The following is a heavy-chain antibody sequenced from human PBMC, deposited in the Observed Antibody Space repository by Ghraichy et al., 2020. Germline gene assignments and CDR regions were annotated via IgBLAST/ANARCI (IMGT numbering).Heavy chain of an antibody. J-gene: IGHJ4*02. D-gene: IGHD3-22*01. Sequence: GGSRRLSGAASGFTFSSYAMHWVRQAPGKGLEWVAVISYDGSNKYYADSVKGRFTISRDNSKNTLYLQMNSLRAEDTAVYYCARDVTMIVVVFGFDYWGQGTLVTVSS. CDR2: ISYDGSNK. CDR1: GFTFSSYA. CDR3: ARDVTMIVVVFGFDY. V-gene: IGHV3-30-3*01.